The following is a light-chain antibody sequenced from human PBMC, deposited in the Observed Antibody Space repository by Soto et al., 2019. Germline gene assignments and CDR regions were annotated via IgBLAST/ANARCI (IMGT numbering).Light chain of an antibody. V-gene: IGKV3D-15*01. Sequence: EIVMTQSPATLSVSPGERATLSCMASQSFNIYLAWYQQKPGQAPRLLIFGASSRATGIPARFSGSGSGTEFTLTISRLEPEDFAVYYCQQYGSSPLTFGGGTKVDI. J-gene: IGKJ4*01. CDR1: QSFNIY. CDR2: GAS. CDR3: QQYGSSPLT.